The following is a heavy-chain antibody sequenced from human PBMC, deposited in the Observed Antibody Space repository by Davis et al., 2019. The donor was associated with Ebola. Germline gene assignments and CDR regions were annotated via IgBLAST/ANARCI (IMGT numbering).Heavy chain of an antibody. Sequence: SETLSLTCAVSGGSISSSNWWSWVRQPPGKGLEWIGEIYHSGSTNYNPSLKSRVTISVDKSKNQFSLKLSSVTAADTAVYYCARGPLWYSTNWFDPWGQGTLVTVSS. CDR1: GGSISSSNW. D-gene: IGHD2-21*01. CDR3: ARGPLWYSTNWFDP. J-gene: IGHJ5*02. CDR2: IYHSGST. V-gene: IGHV4-4*02.